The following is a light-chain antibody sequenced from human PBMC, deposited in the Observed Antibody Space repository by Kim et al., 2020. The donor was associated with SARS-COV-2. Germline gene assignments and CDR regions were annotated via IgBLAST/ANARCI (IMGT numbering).Light chain of an antibody. V-gene: IGKV1-NL1*01. CDR1: QRISNS. CDR3: QQYQSAPPT. Sequence: GDKVTITCRASQRISNSLAWYQHKPGKAPKLLLYGASRLESGVPSRFSGSGSGTDYTLTISSLQPEDFATYICQQYQSAPPTFGPGTKVDIK. CDR2: GAS. J-gene: IGKJ3*01.